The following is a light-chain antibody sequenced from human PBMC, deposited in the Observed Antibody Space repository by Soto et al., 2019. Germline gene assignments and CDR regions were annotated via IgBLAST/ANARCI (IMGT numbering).Light chain of an antibody. CDR2: DAS. CDR3: HHRSNCPGT. CDR1: QSVFNY. Sequence: EVVLTQSPATLSLSPGERATLSCRASQSVFNYLGWYQQRPGQAPRLLIYDASDRATGIPARFTGSGSGTDFTLTISSLEPEDFAVYYCHHRSNCPGTFGQGTKLDIK. J-gene: IGKJ1*01. V-gene: IGKV3-11*01.